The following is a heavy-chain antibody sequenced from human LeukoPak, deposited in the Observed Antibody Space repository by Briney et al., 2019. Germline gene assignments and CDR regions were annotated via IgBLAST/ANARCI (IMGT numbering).Heavy chain of an antibody. Sequence: GGSLRLSCAPSGFTFSSYAMGWVRQAPGEGVEWVSAISGSGGSTYYADSVKGRFTISRDNSKNTLYLQMNSLRAEYTAVYYCAKDSRYIVGASRPDYWGQGTLVTVSS. CDR2: ISGSGGST. CDR3: AKDSRYIVGASRPDY. D-gene: IGHD1-26*01. CDR1: GFTFSSYA. V-gene: IGHV3-23*01. J-gene: IGHJ4*02.